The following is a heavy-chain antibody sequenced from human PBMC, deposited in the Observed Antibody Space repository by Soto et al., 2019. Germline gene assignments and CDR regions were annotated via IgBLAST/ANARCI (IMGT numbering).Heavy chain of an antibody. CDR3: ALTRRSSLLEVAGPGFEY. Sequence: GGSLRLSCAASGFTFNIYGMHWVRQAPDKGLEWVALISYDGSNQYYADSVKGRFTISRDNSKNTLFLQMDSLGVDDTGVYYCALTRRSSLLEVAGPGFEYWGQGTLVTVSS. D-gene: IGHD6-19*01. J-gene: IGHJ4*02. V-gene: IGHV3-30*03. CDR1: GFTFNIYG. CDR2: ISYDGSNQ.